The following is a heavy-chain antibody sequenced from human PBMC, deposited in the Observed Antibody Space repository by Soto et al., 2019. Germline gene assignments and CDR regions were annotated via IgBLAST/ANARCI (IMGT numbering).Heavy chain of an antibody. Sequence: ASVKVSCKASGGTFSSYAISWVRQAPGQGLEWMGGIIPIFGTANYAQKFQGRVTITADESTSTAYMELSSLRSEDTAVYYCARERVLMVYANSRGAFDIWGQGTIVTVS. CDR3: ARERVLMVYANSRGAFDI. D-gene: IGHD2-8*01. V-gene: IGHV1-69*13. CDR2: IIPIFGTA. CDR1: GGTFSSYA. J-gene: IGHJ3*02.